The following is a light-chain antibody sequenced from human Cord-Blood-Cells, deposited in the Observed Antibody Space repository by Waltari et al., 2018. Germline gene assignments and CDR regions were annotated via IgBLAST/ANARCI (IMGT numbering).Light chain of an antibody. CDR1: QDISNY. CDR3: QQYDNLPYT. Sequence: ILMLQSPFSLAASVGGRVTITCQVSQDISNYLNCYQQKAGKAPKLLMYDASNLESGVPSMFSGSGSGTDLTFTISSLQPEDIATYYCQQYDNLPYTFGQGTKLEIK. CDR2: DAS. V-gene: IGKV1-33*01. J-gene: IGKJ2*01.